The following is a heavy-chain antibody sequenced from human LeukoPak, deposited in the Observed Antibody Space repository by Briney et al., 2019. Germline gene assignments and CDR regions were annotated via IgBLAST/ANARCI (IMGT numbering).Heavy chain of an antibody. Sequence: ETLSLTCTVSGGSISGHYWTWIRQPPGKGLEWIGYIYDIGSTTYNPSLKSRVTISVDTSKNQCSLKLSSVTAADTAVYYCARGGVLKSVDYWGQGTLVTVSS. J-gene: IGHJ4*02. CDR1: GGSISGHY. D-gene: IGHD3-16*01. CDR2: IYDIGST. CDR3: ARGGVLKSVDY. V-gene: IGHV4-59*11.